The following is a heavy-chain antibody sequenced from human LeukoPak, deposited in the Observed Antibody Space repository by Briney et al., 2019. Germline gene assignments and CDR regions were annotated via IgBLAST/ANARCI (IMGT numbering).Heavy chain of an antibody. D-gene: IGHD5-24*01. CDR2: ISSSSSYI. Sequence: PGGSLRLSCAASGFTFSSYSMNWVRQAPGKGLEWVSSISSSSSYIYYADSVKGRFTISRDNAKNSLYLQMNSLRAEETAMYYCVRDADLGATIIGAFDIWGLGTMVTVSS. CDR1: GFTFSSYS. J-gene: IGHJ3*02. CDR3: VRDADLGATIIGAFDI. V-gene: IGHV3-21*01.